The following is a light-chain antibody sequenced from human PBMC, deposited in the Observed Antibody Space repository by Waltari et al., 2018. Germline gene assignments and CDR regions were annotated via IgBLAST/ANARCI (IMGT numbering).Light chain of an antibody. CDR3: AAWSDSLHSYV. V-gene: IGLV1-44*01. J-gene: IGLJ1*01. CDR1: SSNLGSST. Sequence: QSVVTQPPSASGTPGQRVTTSCSGSSSNLGSSTLSWYQPRPGLAPKLLIVSNNHGPSGFPDRFSGSKSGTSASRSISGLQSDDEVDYSCAAWSDSLHSYVFGTGTKLTVL. CDR2: SNN.